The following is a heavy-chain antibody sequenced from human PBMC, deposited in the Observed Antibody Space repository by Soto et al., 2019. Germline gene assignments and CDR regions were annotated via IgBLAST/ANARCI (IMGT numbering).Heavy chain of an antibody. V-gene: IGHV4-59*01. CDR1: GGSISSYY. D-gene: IGHD3-10*01. CDR2: IYYSGST. J-gene: IGHJ5*02. CDR3: ASFRGVPIFDP. Sequence: PSETLSLTCPVSGGSISSYYWSWIRQPPGKGLEWIGYIYYSGSTNYNPSLKSRVTISVDTSKNQFSLKLSSVTAADTAVYYCASFRGVPIFDPWGQGTLVTVSS.